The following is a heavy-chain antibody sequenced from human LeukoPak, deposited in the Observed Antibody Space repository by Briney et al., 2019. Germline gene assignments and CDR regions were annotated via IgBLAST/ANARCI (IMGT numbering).Heavy chain of an antibody. V-gene: IGHV1-8*01. CDR3: AIESAFDI. Sequence: ASVTXSCKASGYTFTSYDINWVRQATGQGLEWMGWMNANSGNTGYAQKFQGRVTITRNTSISTAYMELSSLRSEDTAVYYCAIESAFDIWGQGTMVTVSS. CDR1: GYTFTSYD. J-gene: IGHJ3*02. CDR2: MNANSGNT.